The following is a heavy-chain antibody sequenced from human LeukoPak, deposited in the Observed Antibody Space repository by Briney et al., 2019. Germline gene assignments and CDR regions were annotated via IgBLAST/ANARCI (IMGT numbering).Heavy chain of an antibody. CDR3: ARGVTYYYDSSGYFQYYFDY. J-gene: IGHJ4*02. Sequence: PSETLSLTCAVYGGSFSGYYWSWIRQPPGKGLEWIGEINHSGSTNYNPSLKSRVTISVDTSKNQFSLKLSSVTAADTAVYYCARGVTYYYDSSGYFQYYFDYWGQGTLVTVSS. CDR1: GGSFSGYY. D-gene: IGHD3-22*01. V-gene: IGHV4-34*01. CDR2: INHSGST.